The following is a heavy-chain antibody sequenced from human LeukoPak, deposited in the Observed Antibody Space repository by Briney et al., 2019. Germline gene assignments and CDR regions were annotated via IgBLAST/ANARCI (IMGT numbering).Heavy chain of an antibody. D-gene: IGHD3-16*02. CDR2: IFHSGST. V-gene: IGHV4-38-2*01. CDR1: DYSVSSDYY. J-gene: IGHJ3*02. Sequence: SETLSLTCVVSDYSVSSDYYWGWIRQSPGKGLEWIATIFHSGSTYYNPSLESRITISVDTSNNQFSLKLRSVTASDTAAYYCARHSQWGVIPWTFDIWGQGTRVTVSS. CDR3: ARHSQWGVIPWTFDI.